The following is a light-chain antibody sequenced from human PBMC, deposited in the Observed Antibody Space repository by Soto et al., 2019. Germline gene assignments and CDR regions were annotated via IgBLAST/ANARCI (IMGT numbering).Light chain of an antibody. CDR3: QQYAGSPST. V-gene: IGKV3-20*01. Sequence: EIVLTQSPGTLSLSPGERATLSCRASQTVTSNYLAWYQRKPGPAPRLLIYGASSRATDIPDRFSGSASGTDFTLTINILEPEDFAVYFCQQYAGSPSTFGQGTKVEIK. J-gene: IGKJ1*01. CDR1: QTVTSNY. CDR2: GAS.